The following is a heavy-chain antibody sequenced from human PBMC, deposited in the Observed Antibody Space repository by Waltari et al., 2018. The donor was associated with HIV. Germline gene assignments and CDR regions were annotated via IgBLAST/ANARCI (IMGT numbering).Heavy chain of an antibody. J-gene: IGHJ5*02. D-gene: IGHD3-3*01. Sequence: EVQLVESGGGLIQPGGSLRLSCAASGFTVSSNYMSWVRQAPGKGLEWVSVIYSGGSTYYADSVKGRFTISRDNSKNTLYLQMNSLRAEDTAVYYCARVRGEWLSKGWFDPWGQGTLVTVSS. CDR1: GFTVSSNY. CDR3: ARVRGEWLSKGWFDP. CDR2: IYSGGST. V-gene: IGHV3-53*01.